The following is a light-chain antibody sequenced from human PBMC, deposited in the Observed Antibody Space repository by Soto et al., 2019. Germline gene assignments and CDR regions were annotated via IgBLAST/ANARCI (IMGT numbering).Light chain of an antibody. V-gene: IGKV1-5*03. CDR2: KAS. Sequence: DIQMTQSPSTLSASVGDRVTITCRASQSISSWLAWYQQKPGKAPKLLIYKASSLDSGVPSRFSGSGSGTAFTLTISSLQPDDFATYYCQQYNSYSQDTFGQGTKLEIK. CDR3: QQYNSYSQDT. J-gene: IGKJ2*01. CDR1: QSISSW.